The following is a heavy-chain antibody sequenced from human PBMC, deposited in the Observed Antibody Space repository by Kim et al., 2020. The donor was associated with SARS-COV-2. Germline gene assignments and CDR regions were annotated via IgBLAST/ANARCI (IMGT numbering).Heavy chain of an antibody. V-gene: IGHV4-31*03. CDR3: ARAETMYSAFDI. D-gene: IGHD3-10*02. Sequence: SETLSLTCTVSGGSISSGGYYWSWIRQHPGKGLEWIGYIYYSGSTYYNPSLKSRVTISVDTSKNQFSLKLSSVTAADTAVYYCARAETMYSAFDIWGQGTMVTVSS. CDR1: GGSISSGGYY. CDR2: IYYSGST. J-gene: IGHJ3*02.